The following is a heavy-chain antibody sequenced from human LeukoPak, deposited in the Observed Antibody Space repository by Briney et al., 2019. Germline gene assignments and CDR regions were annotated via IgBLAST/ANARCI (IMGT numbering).Heavy chain of an antibody. J-gene: IGHJ3*02. Sequence: PGGSLRLSCAASGFTFSSYSMNWVRQAPGKGLEWVSSISSSGTYVYYADSVKGRFTISRDNAKSSLSLQMNSLRADDAAVYYCARLAVALGHGDAFDIWGQGTMVTVSS. CDR3: ARLAVALGHGDAFDI. CDR1: GFTFSSYS. V-gene: IGHV3-21*01. CDR2: ISSSGTYV. D-gene: IGHD6-19*01.